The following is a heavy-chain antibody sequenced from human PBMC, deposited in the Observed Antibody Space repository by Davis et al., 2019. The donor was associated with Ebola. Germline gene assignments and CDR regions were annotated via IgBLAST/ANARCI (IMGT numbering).Heavy chain of an antibody. CDR3: ARHNLIAIKRYYGMDV. D-gene: IGHD3-16*01. Sequence: PGGSLRLSCTVSGGSISSSSYYWGWIRQPPGKGLEWIGSIYYSGSTYYNPSLKSRVTISVDTSKNQFSLKLSSVTAADTAVYYCARHNLIAIKRYYGMDVWGQGTTVTVSS. CDR1: GGSISSSSYY. J-gene: IGHJ6*02. CDR2: IYYSGST. V-gene: IGHV4-39*01.